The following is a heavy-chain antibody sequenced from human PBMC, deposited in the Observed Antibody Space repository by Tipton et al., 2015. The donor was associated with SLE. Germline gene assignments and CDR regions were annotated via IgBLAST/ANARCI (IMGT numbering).Heavy chain of an antibody. Sequence: QLVQSGAEVKKPGASMKVSCRASGYTFIGYYVHWVRQAPGQGLEWMGWIDPNSGGRNYAQKFQGRATMTRDTSISTAYMELSRLTSDDTAVYYCARGMDKFYNFHFYMDVWGKGTTVTVSS. CDR2: IDPNSGGR. D-gene: IGHD2-2*03. J-gene: IGHJ6*03. CDR1: GYTFIGYY. CDR3: ARGMDKFYNFHFYMDV. V-gene: IGHV1-2*02.